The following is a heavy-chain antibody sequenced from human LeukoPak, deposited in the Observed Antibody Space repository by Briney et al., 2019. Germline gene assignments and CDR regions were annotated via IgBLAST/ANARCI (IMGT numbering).Heavy chain of an antibody. CDR1: GGSLSGYY. Sequence: PSETLSLTCGVYGGSLSGYYWSWLRQPPGKGLEWIGEINHSGTTNYNPSLKSRVTISVDTSKNQFSLKLSSVTAADTAVYYCARTSIVVQADGRDWFDPWGQGTLVTVSS. D-gene: IGHD2-2*01. CDR2: INHSGTT. CDR3: ARTSIVVQADGRDWFDP. V-gene: IGHV4-34*01. J-gene: IGHJ5*02.